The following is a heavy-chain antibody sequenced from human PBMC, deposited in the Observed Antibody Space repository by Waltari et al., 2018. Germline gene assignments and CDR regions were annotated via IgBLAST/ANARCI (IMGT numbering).Heavy chain of an antibody. V-gene: IGHV4-34*01. D-gene: IGHD3-10*01. CDR2: INHSGRT. J-gene: IGHJ6*02. CDR1: GGSFSGYY. Sequence: QVQLQQWGAGLLKPSETLSLTCAVYGGSFSGYYWSWIRQPPGKGLEWIGEINHSGRTNYNPALKSRVTISVDTSKNQFSLNLGCVTAADTAVYYCARVDVVRGVIGFYYYGMDVWGQGTTVTVSS. CDR3: ARVDVVRGVIGFYYYGMDV.